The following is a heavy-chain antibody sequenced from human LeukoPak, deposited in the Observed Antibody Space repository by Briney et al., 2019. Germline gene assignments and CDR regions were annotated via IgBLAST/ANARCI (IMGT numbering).Heavy chain of an antibody. CDR3: ARGLGLNWFDP. D-gene: IGHD1-26*01. J-gene: IGHJ5*02. CDR1: SVSITSYY. CDR2: IYYSGST. V-gene: IGHV4-59*01. Sequence: SESLSLSCTVSSVSITSYYWSWIRQPPGKGLEWIGYIYYSGSTNYNPSLKSRVTISVDTSKNQFSLKLSSVTAADTAVYYCARGLGLNWFDPWGQGTLVTVSS.